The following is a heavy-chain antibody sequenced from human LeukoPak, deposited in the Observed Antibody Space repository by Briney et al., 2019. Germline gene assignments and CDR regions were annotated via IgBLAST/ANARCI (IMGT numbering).Heavy chain of an antibody. V-gene: IGHV4-4*07. J-gene: IGHJ4*02. D-gene: IGHD1-7*01. CDR1: GAPISDYF. CDR2: IDTSGTA. Sequence: PSETLSLTCTVSGAPISDYFWKWLRQPAGRGVEWVGRIDTSGTAKYNSSLKTRVTISVDTSKNQFSLLLSSAAAADTAIYYCARGTKKTVYHTLDYWGQGILVTVSS. CDR3: ARGTKKTVYHTLDY.